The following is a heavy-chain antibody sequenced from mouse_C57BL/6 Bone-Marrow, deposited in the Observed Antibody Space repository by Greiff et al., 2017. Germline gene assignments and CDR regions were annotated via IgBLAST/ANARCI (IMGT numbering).Heavy chain of an antibody. V-gene: IGHV1-82*01. J-gene: IGHJ3*01. CDR2: IYPGDGDT. CDR3: AREGDPAWFAY. Sequence: VQRVESGPELVKPGASVKISCKASGYAFSSSWMNWVKQRPGKGLEWIGRIYPGDGDTNYNGKFKGKATLTADKSSSTAYMQLSSLTSEDSAVYFCAREGDPAWFAYWGQGTLVTVSA. CDR1: GYAFSSSW.